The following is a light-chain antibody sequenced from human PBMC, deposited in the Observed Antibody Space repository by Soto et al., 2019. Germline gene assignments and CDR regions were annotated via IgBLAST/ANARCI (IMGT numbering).Light chain of an antibody. CDR2: GAS. J-gene: IGKJ4*01. V-gene: IGKV3-15*01. CDR3: QQYDNWPPLT. CDR1: QSVSSN. Sequence: EIVMTQSPATLSVSPGERATLSCRASQSVSSNLAWYQQKRGQAPRLLIYGASTRATGIPARFSGSGSGTELTLNISSLHSEDFAVYYWQQYDNWPPLTFGGGTKVDIK.